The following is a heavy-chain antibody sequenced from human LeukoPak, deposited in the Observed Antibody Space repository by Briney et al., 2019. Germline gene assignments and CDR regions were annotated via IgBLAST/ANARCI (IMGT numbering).Heavy chain of an antibody. V-gene: IGHV3-23*01. CDR2: TSGSGGTT. CDR3: AKDLVDSSGYYSDAFDI. Sequence: GGSLRLSCEASGFTFSSYWMSWVRQAPGKGLEWVSVTSGSGGTTYYADSVKGRFTISRDNTKNTLYLQMNSLRAEDTAVYYCAKDLVDSSGYYSDAFDIWGQGTMVTVSS. CDR1: GFTFSSYW. J-gene: IGHJ3*02. D-gene: IGHD3-22*01.